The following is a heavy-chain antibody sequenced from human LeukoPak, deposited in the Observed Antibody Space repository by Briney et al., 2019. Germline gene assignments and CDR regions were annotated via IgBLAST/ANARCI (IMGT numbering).Heavy chain of an antibody. V-gene: IGHV1-18*01. CDR1: GYTFTSYG. J-gene: IGHJ5*02. D-gene: IGHD3-3*01. CDR2: ISAYNGNT. Sequence: ASVKVSCKASGYTFTSYGISWVRQAPGQGLEWMGWISAYNGNTNYAQKLQGRVTMTTDTSTSTAYMELRSLRSDDTAVYYCARGFSDDFWSGYPNWFDPWGREPWSPSPQ. CDR3: ARGFSDDFWSGYPNWFDP.